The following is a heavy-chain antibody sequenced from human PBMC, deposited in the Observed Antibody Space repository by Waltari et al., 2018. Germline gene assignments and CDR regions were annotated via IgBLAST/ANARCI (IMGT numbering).Heavy chain of an antibody. Sequence: QVQLQESGPGLVKPSGTLSLTCAVSGGSISSSHWWCRVRQPPGKGLEWIGEIYHGGSTNYNPSLMSRVTISVDKSNNHFSLKLSSVTAADTAVYYCARKYCSITSFYAPSFDYWGQGTLVTVSS. V-gene: IGHV4-4*02. CDR3: ARKYCSITSFYAPSFDY. CDR1: GGSISSSHW. D-gene: IGHD2-2*01. J-gene: IGHJ4*02. CDR2: IYHGGST.